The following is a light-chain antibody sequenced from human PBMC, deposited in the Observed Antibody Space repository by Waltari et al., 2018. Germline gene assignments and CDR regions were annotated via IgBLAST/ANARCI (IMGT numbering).Light chain of an antibody. CDR3: CSYAGSYTL. CDR1: NRDVGAYNY. CDR2: DVS. V-gene: IGLV2-11*01. Sequence: QSALTQPRSVSASPGQSVTISCTGTNRDVGAYNYTSWYQQHPGKAPKLIIYDVSKRPSGVPDRFSGSKSGNTASLTISGLRAEDEADYYCCSYAGSYTLFGGGTKLTVL. J-gene: IGLJ3*02.